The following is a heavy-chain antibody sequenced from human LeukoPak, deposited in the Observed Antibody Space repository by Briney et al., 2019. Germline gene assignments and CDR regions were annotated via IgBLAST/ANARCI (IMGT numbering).Heavy chain of an antibody. CDR2: INHSGST. V-gene: IGHV4-34*01. CDR1: GGSFSGYY. J-gene: IGHJ4*02. D-gene: IGHD4-23*01. Sequence: SETLSLTCAVYGGSFSGYYWSWIRQPPGKGLEWIGEINHSGSTNYNPSLKSRVTISVDTSKNQFSLKLSSVTAADTAVYYCARGVFRPGGNMGYWGQGTLVTVSS. CDR3: ARGVFRPGGNMGY.